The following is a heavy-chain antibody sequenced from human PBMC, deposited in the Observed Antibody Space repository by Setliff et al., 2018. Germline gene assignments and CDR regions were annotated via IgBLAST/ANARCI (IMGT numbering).Heavy chain of an antibody. CDR2: ISSSSSYI. CDR3: ARDPKLLSGSQWRAIDY. Sequence: PGGSLRLSCAASGFSFSSYWMTWVRQAPGKGLEWVSSISSSSSYIYYADSVKGRFTISRDNAKNSLYLQMNSLRAEDTAVYYCARDPKLLSGSQWRAIDYWGQGTLVTVSS. CDR1: GFSFSSYW. V-gene: IGHV3-21*01. D-gene: IGHD1-26*01. J-gene: IGHJ4*02.